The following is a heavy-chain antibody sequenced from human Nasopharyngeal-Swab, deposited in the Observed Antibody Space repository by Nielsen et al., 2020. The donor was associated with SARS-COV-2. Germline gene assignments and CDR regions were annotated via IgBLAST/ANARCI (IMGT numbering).Heavy chain of an antibody. CDR1: GFTFSSYA. Sequence: GESLKISCAASGFTFSSYAMSWVRQAPGKGLEWVSVISGSGGSTYYADSVKGRLTISRDNSKNTLYLQMNSLRAEDTAVYYCAKDIEYYDFWSGHYYYYMDVWGKGTTVTVSS. CDR3: AKDIEYYDFWSGHYYYYMDV. CDR2: ISGSGGST. J-gene: IGHJ6*03. D-gene: IGHD3-3*01. V-gene: IGHV3-23*01.